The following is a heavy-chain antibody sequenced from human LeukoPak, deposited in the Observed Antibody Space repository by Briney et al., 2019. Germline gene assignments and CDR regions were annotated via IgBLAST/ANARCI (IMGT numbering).Heavy chain of an antibody. CDR3: ARAVVPAAIGYYYYYMDV. V-gene: IGHV1-18*01. D-gene: IGHD2-2*01. CDR2: ISAYNGNT. Sequence: RASVKVSCKDSGYTFTSYGISWVRQAPGQGLEWMGRISAYNGNTNYAQKLQGRVTMTTDTSTSTAYMELRSLRSDDTAVYYCARAVVPAAIGYYYYYMDVWGKGTTVTVSS. CDR1: GYTFTSYG. J-gene: IGHJ6*03.